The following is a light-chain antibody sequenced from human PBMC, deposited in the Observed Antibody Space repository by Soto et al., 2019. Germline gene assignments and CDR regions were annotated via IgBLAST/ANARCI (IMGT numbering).Light chain of an antibody. CDR1: QDISRY. CDR2: GTS. V-gene: IGKV1-9*01. Sequence: QLTQSPSSLSASVGDRVTITCRASQDISRYLAWYQQKAGKAPKLLIYGTSTLQSGVPSRFSAFVSGTEFTLTISSLQPEDFATYHCQQLQRTPFTFGPGTTVDV. J-gene: IGKJ3*01. CDR3: QQLQRTPFT.